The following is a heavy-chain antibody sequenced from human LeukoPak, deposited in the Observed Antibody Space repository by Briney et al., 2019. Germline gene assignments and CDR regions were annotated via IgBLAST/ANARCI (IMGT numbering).Heavy chain of an antibody. Sequence: GGSLRLSCPASGFTFDDYAMHWVRQAPGKGVEWVSGISWNSGSIGYADSVKGRFTISRDNAKNSLYLQMNSLRAEDTALYYCAKEGYSSFAFDIWGQGTMVTVSS. J-gene: IGHJ3*02. D-gene: IGHD6-19*01. CDR2: ISWNSGSI. CDR3: AKEGYSSFAFDI. CDR1: GFTFDDYA. V-gene: IGHV3-9*01.